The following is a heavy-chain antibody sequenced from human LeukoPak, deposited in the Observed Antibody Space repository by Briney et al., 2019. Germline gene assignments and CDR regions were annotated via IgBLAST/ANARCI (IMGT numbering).Heavy chain of an antibody. V-gene: IGHV4-31*03. D-gene: IGHD6-13*01. CDR1: GGSISSGGYY. Sequence: PSQTLSLTCTVSGGSISSGGYYWSWIRQHPGKGLEWIGYIYYSGSTYYNPSLKSRVTISVDTSKNQFSLKLSSVTAADTAVYYCARVIGAAAGRNYYGMDVWGQGTTVTVSS. J-gene: IGHJ6*02. CDR2: IYYSGST. CDR3: ARVIGAAAGRNYYGMDV.